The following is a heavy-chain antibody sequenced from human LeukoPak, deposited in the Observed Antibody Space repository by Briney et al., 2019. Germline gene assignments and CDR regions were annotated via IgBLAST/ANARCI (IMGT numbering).Heavy chain of an antibody. V-gene: IGHV3-48*03. CDR1: GFTFSNYE. Sequence: PGGSLRLSCAASGFTFSNYEMNWVRQAPGKGLEWVSYISSSGSTIYYADSVKGRFTISRDNAKNSLYLQMNSLRAEDTAVYYCAQIYTYGSSQFDYWGQGTLVTVFS. J-gene: IGHJ4*02. CDR2: ISSSGSTI. CDR3: AQIYTYGSSQFDY. D-gene: IGHD5-18*01.